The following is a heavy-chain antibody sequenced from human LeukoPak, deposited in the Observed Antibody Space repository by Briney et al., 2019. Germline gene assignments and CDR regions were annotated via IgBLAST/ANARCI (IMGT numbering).Heavy chain of an antibody. Sequence: ASVKVSCKASGYAFTGYYMQWVREAPGQGLEWMEWINPNSGGTNYAQKFQGRVTMTRDTSISTAYNELSRLRSDDTAVHYCARDRSSSWYSSSWENWFDPWGQGTLVTVSS. J-gene: IGHJ5*02. CDR1: GYAFTGYY. CDR2: INPNSGGT. CDR3: ARDRSSSWYSSSWENWFDP. D-gene: IGHD6-13*01. V-gene: IGHV1-2*02.